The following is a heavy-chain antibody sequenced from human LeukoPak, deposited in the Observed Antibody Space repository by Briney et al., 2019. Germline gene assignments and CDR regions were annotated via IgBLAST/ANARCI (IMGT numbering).Heavy chain of an antibody. CDR1: GGSISSSSYY. CDR3: ARQEGGYYGSGSYYPDYYYYMDV. Sequence: PSETLSLTCTVSGGSISSSSYYWGWIRQPPGKGAEWIGSIYYSGSTYYNPSLKSRVTISVDTSKNQFSLKLSSVTAADTAVYYCARQEGGYYGSGSYYPDYYYYMDVWGKGTTVTVSS. V-gene: IGHV4-39*01. CDR2: IYYSGST. D-gene: IGHD3-10*01. J-gene: IGHJ6*03.